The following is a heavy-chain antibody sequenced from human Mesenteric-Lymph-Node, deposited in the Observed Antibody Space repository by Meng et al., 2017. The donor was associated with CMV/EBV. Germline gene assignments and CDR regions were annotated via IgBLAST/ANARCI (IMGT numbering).Heavy chain of an antibody. Sequence: GESLKISCAASGFTFSSYAMSWVRQAPGKGLEWVSSISASGGFSSYSDSVKGRFTISRDNSKNTLYLEIHSLRPDDTAVYFCAKDARYNPGYRSLFDCWGQGTVVTVSS. V-gene: IGHV3-23*01. J-gene: IGHJ4*02. D-gene: IGHD1-14*01. CDR1: GFTFSSYA. CDR2: ISASGGFS. CDR3: AKDARYNPGYRSLFDC.